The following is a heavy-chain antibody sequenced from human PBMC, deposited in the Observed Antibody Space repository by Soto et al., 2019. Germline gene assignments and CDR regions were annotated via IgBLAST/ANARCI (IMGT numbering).Heavy chain of an antibody. Sequence: QITLKESGPTLVKPTQTLTLTCTFSGFSLSTSGVGVGWIRQPPGKALEWLALIYWDDDKRYSPSLKSRLTIPKETPKIQVVLTLTIMIPVDTPAYFCAHSEPLGVYSQHWGQGTLVTVSS. D-gene: IGHD6-13*01. J-gene: IGHJ1*01. CDR2: IYWDDDK. V-gene: IGHV2-5*02. CDR1: GFSLSTSGVG. CDR3: AHSEPLGVYSQH.